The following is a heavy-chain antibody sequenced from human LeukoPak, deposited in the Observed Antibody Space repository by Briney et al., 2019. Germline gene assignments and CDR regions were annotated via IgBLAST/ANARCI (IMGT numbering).Heavy chain of an antibody. CDR2: IYYSGST. V-gene: IGHV4-59*12. J-gene: IGHJ3*02. Sequence: SETLSLTCTVSGGSISSYYWSWIRQPPGKGLEWIGYIYYSGSTNYNPSLKSRVTISVDTSKNQFSLKLSSVTAADTAVYYCARARPAVTGAFDIWDQGTMVTVSS. CDR3: ARARPAVTGAFDI. CDR1: GGSISSYY. D-gene: IGHD4-11*01.